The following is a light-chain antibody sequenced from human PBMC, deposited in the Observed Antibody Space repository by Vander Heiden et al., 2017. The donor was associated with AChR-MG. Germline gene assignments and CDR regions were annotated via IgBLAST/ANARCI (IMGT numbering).Light chain of an antibody. V-gene: IGLV2-14*03. J-gene: IGLJ3*02. CDR2: DVT. Sequence: QSALTPPASVSGSPGQSITISCTGASSDVGGYDFVSWYQQHPGKAPNLIIHDVTERPSGVSNRFSGSKSGNTASLTISGLQTEDEADYYCSSYTSSTTLAVFGGGTKLTVL. CDR3: SSYTSSTTLAV. CDR1: SSDVGGYDF.